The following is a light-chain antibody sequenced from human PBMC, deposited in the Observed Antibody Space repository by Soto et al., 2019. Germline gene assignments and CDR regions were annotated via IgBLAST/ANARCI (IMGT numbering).Light chain of an antibody. V-gene: IGLV2-23*02. CDR1: SSDVGRYNL. CDR3: CSYAGSNTYV. Sequence: ALTQPASVSGSPGQSITISCTGTSSDVGRYNLVSWYQQHPGKAPKFMINGVTKRPSGVSNRFSGSKSGNTASLTISWLQAEDEADYYCCSYAGSNTYVFGTGTKVTVL. J-gene: IGLJ1*01. CDR2: GVT.